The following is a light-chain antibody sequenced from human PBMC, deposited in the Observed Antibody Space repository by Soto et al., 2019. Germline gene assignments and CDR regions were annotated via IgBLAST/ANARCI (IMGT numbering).Light chain of an antibody. CDR1: SSDVGGYDY. J-gene: IGLJ1*01. V-gene: IGLV2-14*01. CDR2: EVT. CDR3: CSYTGSSGDV. Sequence: QSALTQPASVSGSPGQSITISCTGTSSDVGGYDYVSWYQQHPLEAPKLIIYEVTNRPSGVSSRFSGSKSGNTASLTISGLQAEDEADYYCCSYTGSSGDVFGTGTKVTVL.